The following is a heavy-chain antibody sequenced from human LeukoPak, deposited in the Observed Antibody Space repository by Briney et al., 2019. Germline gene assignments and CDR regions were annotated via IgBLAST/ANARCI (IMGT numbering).Heavy chain of an antibody. J-gene: IGHJ1*01. CDR1: GGSVTSSGYY. Sequence: PETLSLTCSVSGGSVTSSGYYCGWIRQPPGKGLEWIGSVSYSGSAYYNPSLKSRVTISVDTSRNQFSLKLSSVTAADTAVYYCARGRSIAAGAAWGQGTLVTVSS. CDR2: VSYSGSA. CDR3: ARGRSIAAGAA. V-gene: IGHV4-39*01. D-gene: IGHD6-13*01.